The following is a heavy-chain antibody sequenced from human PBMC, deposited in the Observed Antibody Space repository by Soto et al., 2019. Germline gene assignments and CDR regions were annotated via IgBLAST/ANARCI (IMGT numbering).Heavy chain of an antibody. CDR2: IGTAGDT. D-gene: IGHD4-4*01. Sequence: LEWVSAIGTAGDTYYPGSVKGRFTISRENAKNSLYLQMNSLRAGDTAVYYCARGYSNYGNYYYYYGMDVWGQGTTVTVSS. CDR3: ARGYSNYGNYYYYYGMDV. J-gene: IGHJ6*02. V-gene: IGHV3-13*01.